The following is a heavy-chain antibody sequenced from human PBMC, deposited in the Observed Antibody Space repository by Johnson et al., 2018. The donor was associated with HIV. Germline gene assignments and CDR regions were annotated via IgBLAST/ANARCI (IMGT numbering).Heavy chain of an antibody. J-gene: IGHJ3*02. CDR1: GFTFSSYD. Sequence: MQLVESGGGLVQPGGSLRLSCAASGFTFSSYDMHWVRQATGKGLEWVSAIGTAGDTYYPGSVKGRFTISRENAKNSLYLQMNSLRAGDTAVYYCARDRRGHLSWSSDAFDIWGQGTMVTVSS. CDR2: IGTAGDT. V-gene: IGHV3-13*01. D-gene: IGHD6-13*01. CDR3: ARDRRGHLSWSSDAFDI.